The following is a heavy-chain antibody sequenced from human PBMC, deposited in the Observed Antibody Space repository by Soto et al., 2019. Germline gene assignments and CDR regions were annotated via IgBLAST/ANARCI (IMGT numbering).Heavy chain of an antibody. CDR2: VSAYNGNT. CDR3: ARLRVGIEQQLVIYYGMDV. J-gene: IGHJ6*02. D-gene: IGHD6-13*01. CDR1: GYTFTSYG. V-gene: IGHV1-18*04. Sequence: QVQLVQSGAEVKKPGASVKVSCKASGYTFTSYGISWVRQAPGQGLEWMGWVSAYNGNTNYAQKLQGRVTMTTDTSTSTAYMELRSLRSDDTAVYYCARLRVGIEQQLVIYYGMDVWGQGTTVTVSS.